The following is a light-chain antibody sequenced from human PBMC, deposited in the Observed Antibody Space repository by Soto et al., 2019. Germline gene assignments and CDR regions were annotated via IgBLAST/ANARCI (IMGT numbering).Light chain of an antibody. V-gene: IGLV2-14*03. J-gene: IGLJ3*02. Sequence: QSALTQPASVSGSPGQSITISCTGSSSDIGGYNYVSWYQQYPGKAPKLLIYEVSNRPSRVSNRFSGSKSGNTASLTISGLQAEDEADYYCSSYATSIGVFGGGTKVTVL. CDR3: SSYATSIGV. CDR2: EVS. CDR1: SSDIGGYNY.